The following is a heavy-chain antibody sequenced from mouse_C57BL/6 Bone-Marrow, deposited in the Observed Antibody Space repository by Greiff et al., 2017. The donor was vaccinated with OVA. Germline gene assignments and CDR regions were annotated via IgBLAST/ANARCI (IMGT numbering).Heavy chain of an antibody. Sequence: EVQLQQSGPELVKPGASVKISCKASGYSFTDYNMNWVKQSNGKSLEWIGVINPNYGTTSYNQKFKGKATLTVDQSSSTAYMQLNSLTSEDSADYYGARESNCYGSRTWFAYWGQGTLVTVSA. J-gene: IGHJ3*01. CDR1: GYSFTDYN. CDR2: INPNYGTT. D-gene: IGHD1-1*01. CDR3: ARESNCYGSRTWFAY. V-gene: IGHV1-39*01.